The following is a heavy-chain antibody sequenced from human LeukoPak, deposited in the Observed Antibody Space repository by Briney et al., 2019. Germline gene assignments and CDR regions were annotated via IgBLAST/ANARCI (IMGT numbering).Heavy chain of an antibody. CDR1: GDSVSSNSAA. V-gene: IGHV6-1*01. CDR2: SYYRSKWYN. D-gene: IGHD6-13*01. CDR3: ARGWEPYSSSLDY. Sequence: SQTLSLTCAISGDSVSSNSAAWNWLRQSPSRGLEWLGRSYYRSKWYNDYAVSVKSRITINPDTFKNQFSLQLNSVTPEDTAVYYCARGWEPYSSSLDYWGQGTLVTVSS. J-gene: IGHJ4*02.